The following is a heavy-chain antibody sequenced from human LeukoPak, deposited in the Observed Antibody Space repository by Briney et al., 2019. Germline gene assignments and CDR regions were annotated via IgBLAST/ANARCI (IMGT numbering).Heavy chain of an antibody. CDR2: ISGSGLST. J-gene: IGHJ4*02. Sequence: GGSLRLSCAASGFTFHGYPMTWVRQAPGRGLEWVSTISGSGLSTYYADSVKGRFSISRDNSNQTLYLQMSSVRADDTAVYYCARGQGVVGATTRGYFGYWGQGALVTVSS. V-gene: IGHV3-23*01. CDR1: GFTFHGYP. CDR3: ARGQGVVGATTRGYFGY. D-gene: IGHD1-26*01.